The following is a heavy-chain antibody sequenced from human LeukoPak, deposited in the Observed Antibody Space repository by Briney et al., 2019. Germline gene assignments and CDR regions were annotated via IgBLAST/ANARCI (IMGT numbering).Heavy chain of an antibody. Sequence: ASVKVSCKASGYTFTSYDINWVRQATGQGLEWMGWMNPNSGNTGYAQKFQGRVTMTRNTSISTAYMELSSLRSEDTAVYYCARAPRDYYDSSGYRDYYYYYGMDVWGQGTTVTVSS. CDR3: ARAPRDYYDSSGYRDYYYYYGMDV. CDR2: MNPNSGNT. V-gene: IGHV1-8*01. J-gene: IGHJ6*02. CDR1: GYTFTSYD. D-gene: IGHD3-22*01.